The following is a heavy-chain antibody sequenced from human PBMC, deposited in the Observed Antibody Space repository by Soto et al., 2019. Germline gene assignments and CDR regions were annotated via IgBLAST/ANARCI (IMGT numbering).Heavy chain of an antibody. Sequence: GSLRLSCAASSFAFSSFAMSWVRQAPGKGLEWVSGISATSGSTYYADSVKGRFTISRDNTKNTLYLQMNSQRVEDTAVYFCAKEILPDYWGQGTLVTVSS. CDR1: SFAFSSFA. CDR3: AKEILPDY. V-gene: IGHV3-23*01. J-gene: IGHJ4*02. CDR2: ISATSGST.